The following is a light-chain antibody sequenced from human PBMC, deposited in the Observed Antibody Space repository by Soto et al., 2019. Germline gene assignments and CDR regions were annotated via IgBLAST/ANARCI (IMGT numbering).Light chain of an antibody. J-gene: IGKJ4*01. CDR2: GAS. V-gene: IGKV3-15*01. CDR1: QSVSSN. Sequence: EIVMTQSPATLSVSPGERATLSCRASQSVSSNLAWYQQKPGQAPRLLIYGASTRATGIPARFSGSGSGTEFTLTISSLQPEDFATYYCQYLSNSPRLTFGGGTKVDIK. CDR3: QYLSNSPRLT.